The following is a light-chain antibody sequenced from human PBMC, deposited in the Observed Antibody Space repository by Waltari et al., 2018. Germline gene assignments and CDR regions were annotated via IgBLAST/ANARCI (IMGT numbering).Light chain of an antibody. CDR1: SSDSGGYNY. CDR2: DVT. J-gene: IGLJ2*01. Sequence: SALTQPDSVSGSPGQSITISCSGISSDSGGYNYVSWYQQHPGEAPTLLIYDVTNRPSGVSDRFSGSTSGSSASLTISGLQPEDEADYYCSSFTSSTTGIFGGGTKLTVL. CDR3: SSFTSSTTGI. V-gene: IGLV2-14*03.